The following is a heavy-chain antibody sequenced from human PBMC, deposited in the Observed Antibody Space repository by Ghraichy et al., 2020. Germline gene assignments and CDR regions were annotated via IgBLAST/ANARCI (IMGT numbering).Heavy chain of an antibody. CDR3: ARDYRTGYIDY. J-gene: IGHJ4*02. CDR2: IWFDGSKR. D-gene: IGHD3-9*01. CDR1: GFTFSRSG. V-gene: IGHV3-33*01. Sequence: LSLTCAPSGFTFSRSGMHWVRQAPGKGLEWVAIIWFDGSKRYYADSVKGRFIISRDNSKNTLDLQMNSLRAEDTAVYYCARDYRTGYIDYWGQGTLVTVSS.